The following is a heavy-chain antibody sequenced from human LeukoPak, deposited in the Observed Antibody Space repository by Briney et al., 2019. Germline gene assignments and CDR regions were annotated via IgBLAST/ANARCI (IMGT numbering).Heavy chain of an antibody. CDR1: GFTFSNYA. D-gene: IGHD3-10*02. V-gene: IGHV3-30*04. Sequence: GGSLRLSCAASGFTFSNYAMHWVRQAPGKGLEWVAVISYDGSNKYYTDSVKGRFTISGDSSKNTLYLQMNSLRPEDTAVYYCARHHPLLPVPATMFGNFDYWGQGTLVTVSS. CDR3: ARHHPLLPVPATMFGNFDY. J-gene: IGHJ4*02. CDR2: ISYDGSNK.